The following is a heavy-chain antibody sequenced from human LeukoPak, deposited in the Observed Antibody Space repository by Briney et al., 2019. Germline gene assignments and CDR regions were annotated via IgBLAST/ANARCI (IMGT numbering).Heavy chain of an antibody. V-gene: IGHV3-11*04. CDR3: ARSKVRGVYYYYYYMDV. CDR1: GFTFSDYY. Sequence: GGSLRLSCAASGFTFSDYYMSWIRQAPGKGLEWVSYISSSGSTIYYADSVKGRFTISRDNAKNSLYLQMNSLRAEDTAVHYCARSKVRGVYYYYYYMDVWGKGTTVTVSS. CDR2: ISSSGSTI. J-gene: IGHJ6*03. D-gene: IGHD3-10*01.